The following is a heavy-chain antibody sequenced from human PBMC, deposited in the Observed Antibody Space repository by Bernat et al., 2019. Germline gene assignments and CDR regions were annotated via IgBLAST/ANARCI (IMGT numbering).Heavy chain of an antibody. Sequence: EVQLVESGGGLVQPGGSLKLSCAASGFTFSGSAMHWVRQASGKGLEWVGRIRSKVNNYATAYDASVKGRFTIARDDSKNTAYLQMDSLKTEDTAVYYCTRHEDNWNSFDYWGQGTLVTVSS. D-gene: IGHD1-20*01. J-gene: IGHJ4*02. CDR3: TRHEDNWNSFDY. CDR2: IRSKVNNYAT. CDR1: GFTFSGSA. V-gene: IGHV3-73*02.